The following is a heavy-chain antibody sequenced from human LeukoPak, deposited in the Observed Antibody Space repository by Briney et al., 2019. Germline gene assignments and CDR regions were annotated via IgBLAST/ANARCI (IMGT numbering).Heavy chain of an antibody. Sequence: SVKVSCKASGGTFSSYAISWVRQAPGQGLEWMGGIIPIFGTANYAQKFQGRVTITADESTSTAYMELSSLRSEDTAVYYCARDPGEEMTRATFDYWGQGTLVTVSS. CDR1: GGTFSSYA. V-gene: IGHV1-69*13. CDR3: ARDPGEEMTRATFDY. J-gene: IGHJ4*02. CDR2: IIPIFGTA. D-gene: IGHD1-26*01.